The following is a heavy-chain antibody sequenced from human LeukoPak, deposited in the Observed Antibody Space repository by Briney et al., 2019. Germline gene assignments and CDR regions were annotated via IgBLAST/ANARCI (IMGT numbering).Heavy chain of an antibody. Sequence: GGSLRLSCAASGFTFSSYGMHWVRQAPGKGLEWVAVISYDGSNKYYADSVKGRFTISRDNSKNTLYLQMNSLRAEDTAVYYCARDGLDHYYGSGSDWFDPWGQGTLVTVSS. CDR2: ISYDGSNK. CDR1: GFTFSSYG. D-gene: IGHD3-10*01. V-gene: IGHV3-30*19. J-gene: IGHJ5*02. CDR3: ARDGLDHYYGSGSDWFDP.